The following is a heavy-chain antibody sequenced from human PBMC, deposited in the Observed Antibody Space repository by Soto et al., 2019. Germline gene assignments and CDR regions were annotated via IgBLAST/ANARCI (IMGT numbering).Heavy chain of an antibody. CDR2: IYYSGST. CDR3: ARDHSSSWKYNWFDP. D-gene: IGHD6-13*01. V-gene: IGHV4-59*01. CDR1: GGSISSYY. Sequence: SETLSLTCTVSGGSISSYYWSWIRQPPGKGLEWIGYIYYSGSTNYNPSLKSRVTISVDTSKNQFSLKLSSVTAADTAVYYCARDHSSSWKYNWFDPWGQGTLVTVSS. J-gene: IGHJ5*02.